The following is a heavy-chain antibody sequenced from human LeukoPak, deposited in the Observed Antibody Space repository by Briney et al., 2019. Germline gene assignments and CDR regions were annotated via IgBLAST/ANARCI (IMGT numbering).Heavy chain of an antibody. D-gene: IGHD3-3*01. CDR3: AKDRPSIFGVVMGFDY. CDR1: GFTFSNYW. V-gene: IGHV3-30*02. J-gene: IGHJ4*02. CDR2: IRYDGSNK. Sequence: GGSLRLSCAASGFTFSNYWMSWVRQAPGKGLEWVAFIRYDGSNKYYADSVKGRFTISRDNSKNTLYLQMNSLRAEDTAVYYCAKDRPSIFGVVMGFDYWGQGTLVTVSS.